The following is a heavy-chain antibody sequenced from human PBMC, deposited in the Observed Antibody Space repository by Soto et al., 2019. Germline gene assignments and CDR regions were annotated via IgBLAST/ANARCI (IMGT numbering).Heavy chain of an antibody. J-gene: IGHJ4*02. V-gene: IGHV3-9*01. CDR3: ARGDLGAVAGYFEY. CDR2: ISWHSGSI. D-gene: IGHD6-19*01. CDR1: GFTFDDYS. Sequence: EVQLVESGGGLVQPGGSLRLSCAASGFTFDDYSMHWVRQAPGRGLEGVSGISWHSGSIDYADSVKGRFTISRDNAKNFLYLEMNSLRPEDTALYYCARGDLGAVAGYFEYWGQGTLVTVSS.